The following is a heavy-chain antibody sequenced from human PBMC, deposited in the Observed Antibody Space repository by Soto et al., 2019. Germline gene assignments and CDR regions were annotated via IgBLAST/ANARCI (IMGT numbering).Heavy chain of an antibody. CDR2: INHSGST. V-gene: IGHV4-34*01. D-gene: IGHD3-22*01. Sequence: SETLSLTCAVYGGSFSGYYWSWIRQPPGKGLEWIGEINHSGSTNYNPSLKSRVTISVDTSKNQFSLKLSSVTAADTAVYYCARLHWGGGYYLSYYYYGMDVWGQGTTVTVSS. CDR1: GGSFSGYY. J-gene: IGHJ6*02. CDR3: ARLHWGGGYYLSYYYYGMDV.